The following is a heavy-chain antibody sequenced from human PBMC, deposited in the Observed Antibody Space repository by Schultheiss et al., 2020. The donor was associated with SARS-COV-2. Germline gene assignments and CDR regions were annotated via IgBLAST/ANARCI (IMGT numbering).Heavy chain of an antibody. V-gene: IGHV4-59*08. Sequence: SETLSLTCAVYGGSFSGYYWSWIRQPPGKGLEWIGYIYYSGSTNYNPSLKSRVTISVDTSKNQFSLKLSSVTAADTAVYYCARHGRGSNWFDPWGQGTLVTVS. CDR2: IYYSGST. J-gene: IGHJ5*02. CDR1: GGSFSGYY. D-gene: IGHD1-26*01. CDR3: ARHGRGSNWFDP.